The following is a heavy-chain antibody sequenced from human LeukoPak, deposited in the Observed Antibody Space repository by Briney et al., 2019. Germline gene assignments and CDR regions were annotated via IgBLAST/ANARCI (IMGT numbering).Heavy chain of an antibody. Sequence: PGGSLRLSCAASGFTFSTYAMHWVRQAPGQGLEWMGIINPSGGSTSYAQKFQGRVTMTRDTSTSTVYMELSSLRSEDTAVYYCARADFSGWHPSNFDYWGQGTLVTVSS. D-gene: IGHD6-19*01. V-gene: IGHV1-46*01. CDR1: GFTFSTYA. CDR3: ARADFSGWHPSNFDY. CDR2: INPSGGST. J-gene: IGHJ4*02.